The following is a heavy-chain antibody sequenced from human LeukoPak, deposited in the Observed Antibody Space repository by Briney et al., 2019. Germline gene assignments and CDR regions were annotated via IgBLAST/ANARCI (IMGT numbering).Heavy chain of an antibody. CDR3: AKDFIKYYEILTGYPGDY. D-gene: IGHD3-9*01. J-gene: IGHJ4*02. CDR1: GFTFSSYS. V-gene: IGHV3-30*02. Sequence: PGGSLRLSCAASGFTFSSYSMNWVRQAPGKGLEWVAFIRYDGTNEYYADSVKGRFTISRDNSKNTLYLQMNTLRAEDTAVYYCAKDFIKYYEILTGYPGDYWGQGTLVTVSS. CDR2: IRYDGTNE.